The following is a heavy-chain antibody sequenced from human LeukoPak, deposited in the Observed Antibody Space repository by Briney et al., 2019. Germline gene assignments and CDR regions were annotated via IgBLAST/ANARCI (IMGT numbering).Heavy chain of an antibody. J-gene: IGHJ4*02. D-gene: IGHD3-3*01. Sequence: PGGSLRLSCAASGFTFSSYAMSWVRQAPGKGLEWVSAISGSGGSTYYADSVKGRFTISRDNSKNTLYLQMNSLRAEDTAVYYCAKHNGHDFWSGYYDYWGQGTLVTVSS. CDR1: GFTFSSYA. V-gene: IGHV3-23*01. CDR2: ISGSGGST. CDR3: AKHNGHDFWSGYYDY.